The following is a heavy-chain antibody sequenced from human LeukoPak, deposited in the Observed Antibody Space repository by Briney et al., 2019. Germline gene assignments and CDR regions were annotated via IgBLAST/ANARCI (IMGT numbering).Heavy chain of an antibody. J-gene: IGHJ4*02. CDR2: IKSKTDGGTT. Sequence: GGSLRLSCEASGFILSTACMTWVRQAPGKGLEWVGRIKSKTDGGTTDYAAPVKDRFTILRDDSKNTLYLQMNSLKIEDTGLYRCSTVGGYLENWGQGTLVTVSP. D-gene: IGHD3-16*01. V-gene: IGHV3-15*01. CDR1: GFILSTAC. CDR3: STVGGYLEN.